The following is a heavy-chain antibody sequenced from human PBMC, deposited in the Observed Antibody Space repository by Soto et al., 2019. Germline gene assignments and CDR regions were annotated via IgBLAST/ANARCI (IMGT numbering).Heavy chain of an antibody. V-gene: IGHV1-69*13. Sequence: GASVKVSCKASGGTFSSYAISWVRQAPGQGLEWMGGIIPIFGTANYAQKFQGRVTITADESTSTAYMELSSLRSEDTAVYYCARARRPPYYYDSSGYYRFDYWGQGTLVTVSS. CDR3: ARARRPPYYYDSSGYYRFDY. CDR1: GGTFSSYA. D-gene: IGHD3-22*01. J-gene: IGHJ4*02. CDR2: IIPIFGTA.